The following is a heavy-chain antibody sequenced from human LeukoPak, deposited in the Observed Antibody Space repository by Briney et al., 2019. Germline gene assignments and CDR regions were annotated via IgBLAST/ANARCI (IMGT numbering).Heavy chain of an antibody. J-gene: IGHJ4*02. V-gene: IGHV4-4*07. D-gene: IGHD3-16*02. CDR3: ARQGYTAGHYFLDY. Sequence: SETLSLTCTVSSGSINSYYWGWVRQPAGRGLEWIGRIYTTGNTNYNPSLKSRLTMSVDTSKRQFSLNLRSVTAADTAIYYCARQGYTAGHYFLDYWSQGTLVTVSS. CDR1: SGSINSYY. CDR2: IYTTGNT.